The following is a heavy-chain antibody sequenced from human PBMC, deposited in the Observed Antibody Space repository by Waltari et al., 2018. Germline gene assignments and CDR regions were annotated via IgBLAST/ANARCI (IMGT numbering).Heavy chain of an antibody. V-gene: IGHV3-9*01. CDR1: GFTFDDYA. Sequence: EVQLVESGGGLVQPGRSLRLSCAASGFTFDDYAMHWVRQAPGKGLEWVSGISWNGGSIGYADSGKGRFTISRDNAKNSLYLQMNSLRAEDTALYYCAKDTRSSSSGRAFDIWGQGTMVTVSS. CDR2: ISWNGGSI. J-gene: IGHJ3*02. D-gene: IGHD6-6*01. CDR3: AKDTRSSSSGRAFDI.